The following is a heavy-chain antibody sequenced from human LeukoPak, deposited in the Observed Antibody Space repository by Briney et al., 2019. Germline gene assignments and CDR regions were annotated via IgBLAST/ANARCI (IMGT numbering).Heavy chain of an antibody. J-gene: IGHJ5*02. CDR3: ARGRWLGYSSSSGLWFDP. V-gene: IGHV1-69*05. CDR2: IIPIFGTA. Sequence: ASVKVSCKASGYTFTGYYMHWVRQAPGQGLEWMGGIIPIFGTANYAQKFQGRVTITTDESTSTAYMELSSLRSEDTAVYYCARGRWLGYSSSSGLWFDPWGQGTLVTVSS. D-gene: IGHD6-6*01. CDR1: GYTFTGYY.